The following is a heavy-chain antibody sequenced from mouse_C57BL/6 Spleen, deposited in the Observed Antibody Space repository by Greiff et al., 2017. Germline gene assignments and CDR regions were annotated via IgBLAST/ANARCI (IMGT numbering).Heavy chain of an antibody. CDR3: ARDYGIRFDY. J-gene: IGHJ2*01. CDR1: GYTFTSYW. Sequence: QVQLQQPGAELVKPGASVKLSCKASGYTFTSYWMQWVNQRPGQGLEWIGEIDPSDSYTNYNQKFKGKSTLTVDTSSSTAYMQLSSLTSEDSAVYYGARDYGIRFDYWGQGTTLTVSS. CDR2: IDPSDSYT. D-gene: IGHD2-1*01. V-gene: IGHV1-50*01.